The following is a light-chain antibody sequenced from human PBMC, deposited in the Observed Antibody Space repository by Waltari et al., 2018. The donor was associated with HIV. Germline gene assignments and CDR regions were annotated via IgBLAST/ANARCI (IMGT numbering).Light chain of an antibody. J-gene: IGLJ2*01. CDR1: SIASRI. Sequence: SYVLTQPPSVSVPPGQTARITCGGSSIASRIVQWYQQKPGHAPVLVVYNDKDRPSGIPERFSGSNSWNTATLTISTVEAGDEADYYCQVWDRDSDVVFGGGTKLTVL. CDR2: NDK. V-gene: IGLV3-21*02. CDR3: QVWDRDSDVV.